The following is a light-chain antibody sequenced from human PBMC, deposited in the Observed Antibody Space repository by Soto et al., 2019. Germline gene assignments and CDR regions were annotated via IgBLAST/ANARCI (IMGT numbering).Light chain of an antibody. CDR2: DVS. Sequence: IVLSLTPLSLSVTPGQPASISCKSSQSLLGSDGKTYLAWYLQKPGHAPQLLIFDVSNKVSGVPDRFSGSGSGTEFTLKISRVEAEDVGVYYCMQSVQLPRTFGGGTKVDIK. CDR3: MQSVQLPRT. CDR1: QSLLGSDGKTY. V-gene: IGKV2D-29*01. J-gene: IGKJ4*01.